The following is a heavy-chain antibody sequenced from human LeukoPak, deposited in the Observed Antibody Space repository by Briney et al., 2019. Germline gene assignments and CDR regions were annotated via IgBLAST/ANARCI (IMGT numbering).Heavy chain of an antibody. Sequence: QPGRSLRLSCAASGFTFSSYAMHWVRQAPGKGLEWVAVISYDGSNKYYADSVKGRFTISRDNSKNTLYLQMNSLRADDTAVYYCAKGGHFSCFDPWGQGTLVTVSS. J-gene: IGHJ5*02. D-gene: IGHD1-26*01. V-gene: IGHV3-30-3*01. CDR1: GFTFSSYA. CDR3: AKGGHFSCFDP. CDR2: ISYDGSNK.